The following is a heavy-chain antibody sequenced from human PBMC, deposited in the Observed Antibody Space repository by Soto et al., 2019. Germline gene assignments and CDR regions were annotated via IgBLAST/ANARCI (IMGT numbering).Heavy chain of an antibody. Sequence: PGGSLRLSCAASGFTFSSYAMSWVRQAPGKGLEWVSAISGSGGSTYYADSVKGRFTISRDNSKNTLYLQMNSLRAEDTAVYYCAKDVPVLFNSVPGLVEYWGQGTLVTVPS. D-gene: IGHD2-15*01. CDR1: GFTFSSYA. CDR3: AKDVPVLFNSVPGLVEY. CDR2: ISGSGGST. J-gene: IGHJ4*02. V-gene: IGHV3-23*01.